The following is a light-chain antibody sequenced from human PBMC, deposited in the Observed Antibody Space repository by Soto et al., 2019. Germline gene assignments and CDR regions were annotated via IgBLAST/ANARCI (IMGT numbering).Light chain of an antibody. Sequence: QSVLTQPRSVSGSPGQSVTISCTGTSSDVGGYNYVSWYQQHPGKAPKLMIYDVSKRPSGVPDRFSGSKSGNTASLTISGLQAEEEAYYYCCSYAGSYSYVFGTGTKVTVL. CDR3: CSYAGSYSYV. CDR1: SSDVGGYNY. V-gene: IGLV2-11*01. CDR2: DVS. J-gene: IGLJ1*01.